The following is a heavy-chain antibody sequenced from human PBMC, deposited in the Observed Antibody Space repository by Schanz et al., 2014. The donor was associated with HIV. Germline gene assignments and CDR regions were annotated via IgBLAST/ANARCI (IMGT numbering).Heavy chain of an antibody. CDR1: GYTFTGYY. CDR2: MNPNRGNA. CDR3: ARRALLKWELRYAFDI. D-gene: IGHD1-26*01. V-gene: IGHV1-8*02. J-gene: IGHJ3*02. Sequence: QVQLVQSGAEVKKPGASVKVSCKASGYTFTGYYMHWVRQAPGQGLEWMGWMNPNRGNAGFAQNFQGRVTLTRDTSITTAYMELTSLRPEDTAVYYCARRALLKWELRYAFDIWGQGTMVTVSS.